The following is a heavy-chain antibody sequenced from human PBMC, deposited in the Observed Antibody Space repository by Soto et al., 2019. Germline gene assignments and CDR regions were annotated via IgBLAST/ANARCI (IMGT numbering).Heavy chain of an antibody. V-gene: IGHV3-23*01. CDR1: GFTFSSYA. CDR2: ISGSGGST. CDR3: AKDRANQRPTYYDFWSGYIYYYYGMDV. Sequence: GGSLRLSCAASGFTFSSYAMSWVRQAPGKGLEWVSAISGSGGSTYYADSVKGRFTISRDNSKNTLYLQMNSLRAEDTAVYYCAKDRANQRPTYYDFWSGYIYYYYGMDVWGQGTTVTVSS. J-gene: IGHJ6*02. D-gene: IGHD3-3*01.